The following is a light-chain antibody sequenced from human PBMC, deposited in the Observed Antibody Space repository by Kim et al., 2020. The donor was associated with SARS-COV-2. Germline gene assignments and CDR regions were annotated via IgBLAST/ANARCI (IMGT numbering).Light chain of an antibody. CDR2: GVS. V-gene: IGLV2-23*02. CDR3: CSKAGSESVV. J-gene: IGLJ2*01. CDR1: NSDVGSYNL. Sequence: QSVVTQPASVSGSPGQSITISCSGTNSDVGSYNLVSWYQQYPGKAPQVVIYGVSYRPPVISNRFSGSKSGNTASLTISGLQAEDEATYYCCSKAGSESVVFGGGTKVTVL.